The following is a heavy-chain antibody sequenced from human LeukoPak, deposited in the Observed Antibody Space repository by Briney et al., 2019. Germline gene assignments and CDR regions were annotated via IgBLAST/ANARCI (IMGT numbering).Heavy chain of an antibody. CDR2: IYHNGST. V-gene: IGHV4-4*02. CDR3: ARNANPTDAFDI. J-gene: IGHJ3*02. D-gene: IGHD2-2*01. Sequence: SETLSLTCAVSGGSISSSNWWSWVRQPPGKGLEWIGEIYHNGSTNYNPSLESRVSISVDKSKNLFSLKLNSVTAADTAVYYCARNANPTDAFDIWGQGTMVTVFS. CDR1: GGSISSSNW.